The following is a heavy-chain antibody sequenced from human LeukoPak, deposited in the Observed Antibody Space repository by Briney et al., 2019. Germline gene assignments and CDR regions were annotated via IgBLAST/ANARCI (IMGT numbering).Heavy chain of an antibody. D-gene: IGHD1-26*01. V-gene: IGHV3-21*06. CDR3: ARDRAGSHSPIDY. Sequence: PGGSLRLSCAASGFTFSSYGMNWVRQAPGKGLEWVSSISSSGSYIYYADSVKGRFTISRDNAKNSLYLQMDSLRAEDTAVFYCARDRAGSHSPIDYWGQGTLVTVSS. CDR2: ISSSGSYI. J-gene: IGHJ4*02. CDR1: GFTFSSYG.